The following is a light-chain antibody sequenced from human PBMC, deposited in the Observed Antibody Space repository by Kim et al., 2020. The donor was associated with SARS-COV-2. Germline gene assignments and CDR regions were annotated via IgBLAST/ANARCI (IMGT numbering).Light chain of an antibody. CDR2: GAS. CDR1: QSVSSN. Sequence: SAGERATHSCRASQSVSSNLAWYQQKPGQAPRLLIYGASTRATGIPARFSGSGSGTEFTLTISSLQSEDFAFYYCQQYYNWPRWTFGQGTKVDIK. J-gene: IGKJ1*01. V-gene: IGKV3-15*01. CDR3: QQYYNWPRWT.